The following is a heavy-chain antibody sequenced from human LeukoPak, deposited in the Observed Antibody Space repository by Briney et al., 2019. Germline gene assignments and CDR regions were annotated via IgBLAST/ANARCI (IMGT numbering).Heavy chain of an antibody. V-gene: IGHV5-51*01. CDR2: IYPGDSDS. J-gene: IGHJ4*02. Sequence: PGESLKISCKGSGYRFTSNWIGWVRQMPGKGLEWMGIIYPGDSDSRYSPSFQGQVTFSADKSISTAHLQWSSLKASDTAMYYCARILGGYSSGWYAFDYWGQGTLVTVSS. CDR1: GYRFTSNW. CDR3: ARILGGYSSGWYAFDY. D-gene: IGHD6-19*01.